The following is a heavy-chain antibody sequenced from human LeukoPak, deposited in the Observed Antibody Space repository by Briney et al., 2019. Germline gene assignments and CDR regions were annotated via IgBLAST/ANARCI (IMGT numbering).Heavy chain of an antibody. CDR3: ARDYYGSGRRGSYYFDY. V-gene: IGHV3-30-3*01. J-gene: IGHJ4*02. D-gene: IGHD3-10*01. CDR2: ISSDGINK. Sequence: GGSLRLPCEASGFTFSSNAMHWVRQAPGKGLEWVAVISSDGINKNYADSVKGRFTISRDNSKYTLYLQMNSLRAEDTAVYYCARDYYGSGRRGSYYFDYWGQGILVTVSS. CDR1: GFTFSSNA.